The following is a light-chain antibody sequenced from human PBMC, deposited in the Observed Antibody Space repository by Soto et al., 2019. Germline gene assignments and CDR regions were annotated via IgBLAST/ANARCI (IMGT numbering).Light chain of an antibody. CDR2: DVN. J-gene: IGLJ2*01. CDR3: CSYAGSFTFV. CDR1: SSDVGAYNY. V-gene: IGLV2-11*01. Sequence: QSALTQPRSVSGSPGQSVTISCTGTSSDVGAYNYVSWYQQHPGKAPKLMIYDVNKRPSGVPDRFSGSKSDNTASLTISGLQAEDETDYYCCSYAGSFTFVFGEGTKLTVL.